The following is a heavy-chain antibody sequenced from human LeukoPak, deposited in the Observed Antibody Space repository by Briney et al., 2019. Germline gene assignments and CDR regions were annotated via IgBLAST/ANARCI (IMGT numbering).Heavy chain of an antibody. CDR3: AKLSYYDSSGPSDY. V-gene: IGHV3-30*02. CDR1: RFTFSNYG. J-gene: IGHJ4*02. CDR2: IRYDGSYK. Sequence: GGSLRLSCAASRFTFSNYGMHWVRQAPGKGLEWVAFIRYDGSYKNYADSVKGRFTISRDSSKNTLYLQMNSLKTEDTAVHYCAKLSYYDSSGPSDYWGQGTLVTVSS. D-gene: IGHD3-22*01.